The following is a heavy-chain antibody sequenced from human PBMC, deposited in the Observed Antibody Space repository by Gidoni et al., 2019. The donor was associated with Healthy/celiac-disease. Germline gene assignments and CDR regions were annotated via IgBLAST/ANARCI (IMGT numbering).Heavy chain of an antibody. CDR1: GFTFSSYD. D-gene: IGHD5-18*01. J-gene: IGHJ4*02. CDR2: IGTAGDT. Sequence: EVQLVESGGGLVQPGGSLRLSCAGSGFTFSSYDMHWVRQATGKGLEWVSAIGTAGDTYYPGSVKCRFTISRENAKNSLYLQMNSLRAGDTAVYYCARGGYSYGYDYWGQGTLVTVSS. CDR3: ARGGYSYGYDY. V-gene: IGHV3-13*01.